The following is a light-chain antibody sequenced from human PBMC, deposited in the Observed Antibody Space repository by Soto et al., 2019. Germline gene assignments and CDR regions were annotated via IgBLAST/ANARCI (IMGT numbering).Light chain of an antibody. CDR3: QQYGTSPFT. CDR2: GAS. J-gene: IGKJ3*01. Sequence: EIVLTQSPGTLSLSPGERATLSCRASQSVDSNYLVWFQQRAGQAPRLLIYGASSRATGIPDRFSGSGSGTDFTLTISRLEPEDFAVYFCQQYGTSPFTFGPGTRVDLK. V-gene: IGKV3-20*01. CDR1: QSVDSNY.